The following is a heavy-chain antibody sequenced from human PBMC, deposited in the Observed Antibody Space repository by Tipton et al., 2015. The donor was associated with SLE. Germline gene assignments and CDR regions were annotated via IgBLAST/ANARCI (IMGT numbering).Heavy chain of an antibody. CDR1: GFTFSSYS. Sequence: SLRLSCAASGFTFSSYSMNWVRQAPGKGLEWVSSISSSSSYIYYADSVKGRFTISRDNAKNSLYLQMYSLRAEDTAVYYCARDGYYYGSGSDPYFDYWGQGTLVTVSS. CDR3: ARDGYYYGSGSDPYFDY. J-gene: IGHJ4*02. V-gene: IGHV3-21*01. CDR2: ISSSSSYI. D-gene: IGHD3-10*01.